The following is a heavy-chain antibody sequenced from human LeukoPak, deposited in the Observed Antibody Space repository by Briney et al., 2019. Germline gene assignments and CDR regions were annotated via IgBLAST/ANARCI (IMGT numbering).Heavy chain of an antibody. D-gene: IGHD2-2*01. J-gene: IGHJ4*01. V-gene: IGHV4-39*07. CDR2: ISYSGTT. CDR3: ARDWTVVSTAKHFDY. Sequence: SETLSLTCTVSGGSISSSDYQWGWIRQPPGKGLEWIGCISYSGTTYYNPSLKSRVSISVDTSKNQFSLKLTFVTAADTAVYYCARDWTVVSTAKHFDYWGHGTLVTVSS. CDR1: GGSISSSDYQ.